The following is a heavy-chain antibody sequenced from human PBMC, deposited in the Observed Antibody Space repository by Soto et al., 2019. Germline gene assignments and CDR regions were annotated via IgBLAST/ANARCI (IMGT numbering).Heavy chain of an antibody. J-gene: IGHJ4*02. CDR2: ISSGSSYI. V-gene: IGHV3-21*01. CDR1: GFTFSSYS. Sequence: VRLSCAASGFTFSSYSMNWVRQAPVKGLEWVSSISSGSSYIYYADSVKGRFTISRDNAKNSLYLQMNSLRAEDTAVYYCARDGLWYYGSGSYYNPGNYWGQGTLVTVSS. CDR3: ARDGLWYYGSGSYYNPGNY. D-gene: IGHD3-10*01.